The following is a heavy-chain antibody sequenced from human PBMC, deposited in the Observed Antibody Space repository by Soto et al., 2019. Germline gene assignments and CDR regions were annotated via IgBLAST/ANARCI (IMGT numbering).Heavy chain of an antibody. V-gene: IGHV3-30*03. CDR1: GFSLSSYA. CDR3: ARDRRDGDFMHILVVDF. D-gene: IGHD3-16*01. Sequence: VQLVESGGGVVQPGGSLRLSCATSGFSLSSYAMHWVRQAPGKGLEWVALMSYDETKKYYADSVKGRSTISTDTSKNTLFSQMNDLRVEETAVYYCARDRRDGDFMHILVVDFWGQGVVVTFSS. J-gene: IGHJ4*02. CDR2: MSYDETKK.